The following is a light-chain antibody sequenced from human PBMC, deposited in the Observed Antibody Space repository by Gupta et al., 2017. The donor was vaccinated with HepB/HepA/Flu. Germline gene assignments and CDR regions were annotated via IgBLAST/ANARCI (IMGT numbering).Light chain of an antibody. CDR3: QQTDRTPYT. J-gene: IGKJ2*01. V-gene: IGKV1-39*01. Sequence: DIPMTQSPSSLSASVGDRVTITCRASQGISSYLSWYQQKPGTAPKLLIYRACSLQSGVPSRFSGSGSGTDFTLTITRLQPEDSATYFCQQTDRTPYTFGQGTKLDIK. CDR2: RAC. CDR1: QGISSY.